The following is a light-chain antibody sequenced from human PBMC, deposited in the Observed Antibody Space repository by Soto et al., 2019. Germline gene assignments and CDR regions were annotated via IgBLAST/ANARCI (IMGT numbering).Light chain of an antibody. CDR3: SSYTSSITVVV. CDR1: SSDVGSYNR. Sequence: QSALTQPPSVSGSPGQSVTISCTGTSSDVGSYNRVSWYQQPPGTAPKLMIYEVSYRPSGVPDRFSGSKSGNTASLTISGLQAEDEADYYCSSYTSSITVVVFGGGTKVTVL. CDR2: EVS. J-gene: IGLJ2*01. V-gene: IGLV2-18*02.